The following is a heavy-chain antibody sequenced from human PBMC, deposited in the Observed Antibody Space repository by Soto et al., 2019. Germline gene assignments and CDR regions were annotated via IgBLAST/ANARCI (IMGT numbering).Heavy chain of an antibody. CDR2: IYFSGST. V-gene: IGHV4-30-4*03. D-gene: IGHD4-17*01. CDR3: PHDSHGVNTYFAL. Sequence: VQLQESGPGLVRPSETLSLTCTVSGGSISSGNFYWRWIRQPPGKGLEWIGYIYFSGSTSYSPSLKSRLTISLSTSTNPFSLELTSVTAADTAVYYCPHDSHGVNTYFALLGQGALVTVSS. CDR1: GGSISSGNFY. J-gene: IGHJ4*02.